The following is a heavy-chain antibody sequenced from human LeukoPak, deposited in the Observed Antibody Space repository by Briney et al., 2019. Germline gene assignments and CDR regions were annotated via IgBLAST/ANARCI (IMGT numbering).Heavy chain of an antibody. CDR3: AKGGSTWYHFDY. Sequence: GGSLRLSCAASGFTFSSYAIHWVRQAPGKGLEWVAFIWYDGSNKYYADSVKGRFTISRDNSENTLYPQMNSLRPEDTAVYYCAKGGSTWYHFDYWGQGTLVTVSS. J-gene: IGHJ4*02. CDR2: IWYDGSNK. CDR1: GFTFSSYA. D-gene: IGHD6-13*01. V-gene: IGHV3-30*02.